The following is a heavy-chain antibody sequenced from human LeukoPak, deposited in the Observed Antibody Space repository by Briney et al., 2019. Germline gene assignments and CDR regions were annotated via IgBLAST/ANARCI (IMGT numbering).Heavy chain of an antibody. CDR2: IYSGGNT. V-gene: IGHV3-66*01. CDR1: GFTVTVNSKY. Sequence: GGSLRLSCAASGFTVTVNSKYMTWVRQAPGKGLEWVSVIYSGGNTYYADSVKGRFTISRDNSKNTLYLHMNSLRAEDTAVYYCARGGIAVAGSDYWGQGTLVTVSS. CDR3: ARGGIAVAGSDY. J-gene: IGHJ4*02. D-gene: IGHD6-19*01.